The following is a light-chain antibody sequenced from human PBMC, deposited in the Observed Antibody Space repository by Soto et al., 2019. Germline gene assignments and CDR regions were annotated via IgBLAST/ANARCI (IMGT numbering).Light chain of an antibody. CDR2: DVS. CDR1: SSDVGDYNY. Sequence: QSALTQPASVSGSPGQSITISCTGTSSDVGDYNYVSWYQQHPGKVPKLMIYDVSNRPSGVSYRFSGSKSGNTASLTISGLQAEDEADYYCSSYTSSTTTRAFGGGTQLTV. J-gene: IGLJ2*01. CDR3: SSYTSSTTTRA. V-gene: IGLV2-14*01.